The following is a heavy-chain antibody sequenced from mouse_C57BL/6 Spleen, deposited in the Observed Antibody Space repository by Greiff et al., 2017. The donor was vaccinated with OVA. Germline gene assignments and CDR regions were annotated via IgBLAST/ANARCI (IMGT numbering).Heavy chain of an antibody. J-gene: IGHJ2*01. D-gene: IGHD4-1*01. CDR3: ARNWGFDY. Sequence: QVQLQQSGPELVKPGASVKISCKASGYAFSSSWMNWVKQRPGKGLEWIGRIYPGDGDTNYNGKFKGKATLTAAKSSSTAYMQLSSLTSEDSAVYFCARNWGFDYWGQGTTLTVSS. V-gene: IGHV1-82*01. CDR2: IYPGDGDT. CDR1: GYAFSSSW.